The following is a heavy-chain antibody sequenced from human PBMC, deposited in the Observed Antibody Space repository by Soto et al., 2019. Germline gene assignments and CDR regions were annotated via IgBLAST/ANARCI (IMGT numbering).Heavy chain of an antibody. D-gene: IGHD3-10*01. Sequence: ASVKVSCKASGYIFANYAMQWVRQAPGQGLEWMGYINPGNGNTKYSQKFQGRLTISRDTSANTVYMELSSLTSKDTAIYYCARVVKNFSGSGDTSFDPWGQGTLVTVSS. CDR1: GYIFANYA. V-gene: IGHV1-3*01. J-gene: IGHJ5*02. CDR2: INPGNGNT. CDR3: ARVVKNFSGSGDTSFDP.